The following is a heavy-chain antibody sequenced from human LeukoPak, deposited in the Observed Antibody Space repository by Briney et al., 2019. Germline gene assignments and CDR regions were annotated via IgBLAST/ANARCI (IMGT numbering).Heavy chain of an antibody. V-gene: IGHV3-7*01. Sequence: PGGSLRLSCATSGFSFNSYCLNWVRQAPGKGLEWVANINQDGSEKYYVDSMKGRFTISRDIATNSLYLQMNSLRAEDTAVYYCARTRTYYYGSGKRGPFDYWGQGTLVTVSS. CDR2: INQDGSEK. D-gene: IGHD3-10*01. CDR3: ARTRTYYYGSGKRGPFDY. CDR1: GFSFNSYC. J-gene: IGHJ4*02.